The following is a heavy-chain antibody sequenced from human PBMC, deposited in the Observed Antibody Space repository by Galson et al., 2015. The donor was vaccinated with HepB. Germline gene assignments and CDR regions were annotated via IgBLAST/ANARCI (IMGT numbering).Heavy chain of an antibody. J-gene: IGHJ4*02. CDR2: ISAYNGNT. CDR1: GYTFTSYG. Sequence: SVKVSCKASGYTFTSYGISWVRQAPGQGLEWMGWISAYNGNTNYAQKLQGRVTMTADTSTSTAYMELRSLRSDDAAVYYCARHTEYCSGGSCYDWDYWGQGTLVTVSS. D-gene: IGHD2-15*01. CDR3: ARHTEYCSGGSCYDWDY. V-gene: IGHV1-18*04.